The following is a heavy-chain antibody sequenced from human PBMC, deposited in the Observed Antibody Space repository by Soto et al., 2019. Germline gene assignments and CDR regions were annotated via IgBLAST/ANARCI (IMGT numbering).Heavy chain of an antibody. J-gene: IGHJ6*03. D-gene: IGHD3-3*01. Sequence: ASVKVSCKASGYTFTSYDIDWVRRATGQGLEWMGWMNPNSGNTGYAQKFQGRVTMTRNTSISTAYMELSSLRSEDTAVYYCARGRPVLDYDFWSGYYTDYYYYYMDVWGKGTTVTVSS. CDR3: ARGRPVLDYDFWSGYYTDYYYYYMDV. V-gene: IGHV1-8*01. CDR1: GYTFTSYD. CDR2: MNPNSGNT.